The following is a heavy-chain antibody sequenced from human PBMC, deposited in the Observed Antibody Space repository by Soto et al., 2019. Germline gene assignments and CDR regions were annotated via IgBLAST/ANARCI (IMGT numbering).Heavy chain of an antibody. CDR1: GGTFSNYA. V-gene: IGHV1-69*01. J-gene: IGHJ4*02. Sequence: QVQLVQSGAEVKKPGSSVKVSCRTSGGTFSNYAISWVRQAPGQGLEWMGGIVPIFGTATYAQKFQGRVTITADESTSTAYLELSSLRSDDTAVYYCASPTGELDYWGQGTLVTVSS. D-gene: IGHD2-8*02. CDR3: ASPTGELDY. CDR2: IVPIFGTA.